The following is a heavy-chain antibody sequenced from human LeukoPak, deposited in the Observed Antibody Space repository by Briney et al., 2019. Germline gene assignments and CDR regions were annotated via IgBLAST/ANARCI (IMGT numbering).Heavy chain of an antibody. D-gene: IGHD6-13*01. J-gene: IGHJ4*02. Sequence: SETLSLTCTVSGGSISNYYWSWIRQPPGKGLEWIGYIYYSGTTNYNPSLKSRVTISVDTSKNQFSLKLNSVTAADAAVYYCARGVYIAAAQYGYWGQGTLVTVSS. CDR3: ARGVYIAAAQYGY. CDR2: IYYSGTT. CDR1: GGSISNYY. V-gene: IGHV4-59*01.